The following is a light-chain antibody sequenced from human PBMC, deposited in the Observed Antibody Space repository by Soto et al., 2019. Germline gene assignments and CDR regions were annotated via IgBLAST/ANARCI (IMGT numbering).Light chain of an antibody. CDR2: GAS. Sequence: VVLTQSPATLSLSPGERATLSCRASRHVYINALGWYQQKPGRTPTLLIYGASTRATDVPDRFSATGSGTDFSRTLSRVEPEDSAVYYCQQYGASHFTFGPGTRLEI. CDR3: QQYGASHFT. V-gene: IGKV3-20*01. J-gene: IGKJ3*01. CDR1: RHVYINA.